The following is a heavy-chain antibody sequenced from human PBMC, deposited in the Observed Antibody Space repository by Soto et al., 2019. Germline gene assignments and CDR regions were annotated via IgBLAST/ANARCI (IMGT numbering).Heavy chain of an antibody. J-gene: IGHJ4*02. CDR2: ISSSSSYI. Sequence: EVQLVESGGGLVKPGGSLRLSCAASGFTFSSYSMNWVRQAPGKGLEWVSSISSSSSYIYYADSVKGRFTISRDNAKNSLYLQMTSLRAEDAALYYCASHPRDSSGYWYYFDYWGQGTLVTVSS. CDR3: ASHPRDSSGYWYYFDY. CDR1: GFTFSSYS. V-gene: IGHV3-21*01. D-gene: IGHD3-22*01.